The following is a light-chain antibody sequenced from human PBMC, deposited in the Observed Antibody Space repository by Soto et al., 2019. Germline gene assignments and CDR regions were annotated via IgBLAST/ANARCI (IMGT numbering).Light chain of an antibody. J-gene: IGKJ1*01. Sequence: DIQMTQSPSTLSASAGDRVTITCRASQSIRSYMAWYQQRPGKPPKLLVYRASSLESGVPSRVSGSGYGTEFTLTISSQPPDDFAAYYCHQCYSDPWTFGQGTKVDIK. CDR3: HQCYSDPWT. V-gene: IGKV1-5*03. CDR1: QSIRSY. CDR2: RAS.